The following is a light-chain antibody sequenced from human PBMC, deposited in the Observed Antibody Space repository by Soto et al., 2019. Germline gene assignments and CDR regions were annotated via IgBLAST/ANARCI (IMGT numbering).Light chain of an antibody. CDR3: SSYTSSREKV. J-gene: IGLJ1*01. Sequence: QSALTQPASVSGSPGQSITFSCTGTSSDVGGYNYVSWYQQYPGKAPKLMIHDVSNRPSGVSNRFSGSKSGNTASLTSSGLQAEDEADYYCSSYTSSREKVFGTGTKVTVL. CDR2: DVS. V-gene: IGLV2-14*01. CDR1: SSDVGGYNY.